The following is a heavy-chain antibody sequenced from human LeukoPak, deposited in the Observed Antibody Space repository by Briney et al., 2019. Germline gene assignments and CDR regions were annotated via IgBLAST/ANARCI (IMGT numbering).Heavy chain of an antibody. V-gene: IGHV5-51*01. J-gene: IGHJ6*03. CDR3: ARRIAVAGTFYYYMDV. CDR1: GYSFTSYW. D-gene: IGHD6-13*01. CDR2: IYPGDSDT. Sequence: GESLKISCKGSGYSFTSYWIGWVRQMPGKGLEWMGIIYPGDSDTRYSPSFQGQVTISADKSISTAYLQWSSLKASDTAMYYCARRIAVAGTFYYYMDVWGKGTTVTVSS.